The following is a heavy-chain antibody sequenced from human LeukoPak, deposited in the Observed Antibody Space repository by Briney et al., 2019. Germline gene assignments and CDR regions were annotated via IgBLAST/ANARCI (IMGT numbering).Heavy chain of an antibody. Sequence: GGSLRLSCAASGFTFSSYGMHWVRQAPGKGLEWVAFIRYDGSNKYYADSVKGRFTISRDNSKNTLYLQMNSLRAEDTAVYYCATEVGEYSSGWYDYWGQGTLVTVSS. J-gene: IGHJ4*02. CDR1: GFTFSSYG. CDR2: IRYDGSNK. D-gene: IGHD6-19*01. CDR3: ATEVGEYSSGWYDY. V-gene: IGHV3-30*02.